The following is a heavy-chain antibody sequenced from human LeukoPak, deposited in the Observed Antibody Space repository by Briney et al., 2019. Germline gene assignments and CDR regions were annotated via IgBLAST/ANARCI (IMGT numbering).Heavy chain of an antibody. V-gene: IGHV1-8*03. J-gene: IGHJ5*02. CDR1: GYTFTSYD. Sequence: SSVKVSCKDSGYTFTSYDINWVRQPTGQGLEWMGWMNPNSGNTGYAQKFQGRVTITRNTSISTAYMELSSLRSEDTAVYYCARGDCSSTSCYTELFDPWGQGTLVTVSS. CDR2: MNPNSGNT. CDR3: ARGDCSSTSCYTELFDP. D-gene: IGHD2-2*02.